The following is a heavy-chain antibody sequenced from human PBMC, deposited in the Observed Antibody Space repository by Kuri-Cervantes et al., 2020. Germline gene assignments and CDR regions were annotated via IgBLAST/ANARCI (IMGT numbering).Heavy chain of an antibody. J-gene: IGHJ4*02. Sequence: GGSLRLSCVASGFTFSAHYMSWIRQAPGKGLEWVAYISGSGGDINYDDSVKGRFTISRDNAKNSLYLQMNSLRAEDTAVYYCSRDPRSLDYWGQGTLVTVSS. CDR3: SRDPRSLDY. V-gene: IGHV3-11*01. CDR2: ISGSGGDI. CDR1: GFTFSAHY.